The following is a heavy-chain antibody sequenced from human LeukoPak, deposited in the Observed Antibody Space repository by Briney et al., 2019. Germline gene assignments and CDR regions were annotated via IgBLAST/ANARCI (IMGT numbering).Heavy chain of an antibody. CDR1: GFTFSRYA. J-gene: IGHJ4*02. V-gene: IGHV3-30*03. D-gene: IGHD3-3*01. CDR2: ISDDGNVK. Sequence: GRSLRLSCAASGFTFSRYAMHWVRQAPGQGLEWVALISDDGNVKYYPDSMKGRFTISRDNSKNTLYLQMNNLRAEDTAVYYCASRFEWLSSFDYWGQGTLVTVSS. CDR3: ASRFEWLSSFDY.